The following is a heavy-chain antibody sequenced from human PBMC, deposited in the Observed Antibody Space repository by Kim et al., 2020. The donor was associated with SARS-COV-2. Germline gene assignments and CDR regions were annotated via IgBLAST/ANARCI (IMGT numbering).Heavy chain of an antibody. J-gene: IGHJ6*02. CDR2: IGTAGDT. V-gene: IGHV3-13*01. D-gene: IGHD3-10*01. Sequence: GGSLRLSCAASGFTFSNYDMYWVRQATGKGLEWVSAIGTAGDTYYPGSVRGRFTISRENANNSLYLQMNSLRAGDTAVYYCARAHRSGSYHIYYYYGMDVWGQGTTVTVSS. CDR3: ARAHRSGSYHIYYYYGMDV. CDR1: GFTFSNYD.